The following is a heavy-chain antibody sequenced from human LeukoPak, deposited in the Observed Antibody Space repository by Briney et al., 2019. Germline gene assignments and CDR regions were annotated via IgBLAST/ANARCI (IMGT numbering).Heavy chain of an antibody. J-gene: IGHJ6*03. CDR1: GDSFSSSSFY. CDR3: VGVNYYYYYMDV. CDR2: IYYSGST. Sequence: SETLSLTCTVSGDSFSSSSFYWGWIRQPPGKGLEWVGSIYYSGSTYYNPSLKGRVTISVDTSKIQFSLKLSSVTAADTAVYYCVGVNYYYYYMDVWGKGTTVTVSS. V-gene: IGHV4-39*01.